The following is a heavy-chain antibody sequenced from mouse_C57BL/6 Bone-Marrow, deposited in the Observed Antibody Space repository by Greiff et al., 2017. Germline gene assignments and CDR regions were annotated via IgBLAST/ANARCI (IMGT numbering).Heavy chain of an antibody. CDR1: GYTFTSYG. D-gene: IGHD1-1*01. CDR3: AREGVTTVVFDY. CDR2: IYPRSGNT. V-gene: IGHV1-81*01. Sequence: VQVVESGAELARPGASVKLSCKASGYTFTSYGISWVKQRTGQGLEWIGEIYPRSGNTYYNEKFKGKATLTADKSSSTAYMELRSLTSEDSAVYFGAREGVTTVVFDYWGQGTTLTVSS. J-gene: IGHJ2*01.